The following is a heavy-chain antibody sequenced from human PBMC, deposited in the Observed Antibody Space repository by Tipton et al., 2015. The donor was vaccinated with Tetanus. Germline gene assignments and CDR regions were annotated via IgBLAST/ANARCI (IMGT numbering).Heavy chain of an antibody. Sequence: SLRLSCAASGFIFSNYGFHWVRQAPGKGLEWVAVILFDGGHKDYADSVKGRFTISRDNSRNTLYLQMNSLRAEDTAVYYCARDFRFSWDYWGQGILVTVSS. J-gene: IGHJ4*02. CDR1: GFIFSNYG. CDR2: ILFDGGHK. CDR3: ARDFRFSWDY. V-gene: IGHV3-33*01.